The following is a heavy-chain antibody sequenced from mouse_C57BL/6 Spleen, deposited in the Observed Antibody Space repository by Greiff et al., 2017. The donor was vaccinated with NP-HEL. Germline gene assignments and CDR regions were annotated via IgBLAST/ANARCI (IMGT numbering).Heavy chain of an antibody. CDR2: ILPGSGST. Sequence: QVQLQQSGAELMKPGASVKLSCKATGYTFTGYWIAWVKQRPGHGLEWIGEILPGSGSTNYTEKFKGKATFTADTSSNTAYMQLSSLTTEDSAIYYCARENYYGSSYRWYFDVWGTGTTVTVSS. J-gene: IGHJ1*03. V-gene: IGHV1-9*01. CDR1: GYTFTGYW. CDR3: ARENYYGSSYRWYFDV. D-gene: IGHD1-1*01.